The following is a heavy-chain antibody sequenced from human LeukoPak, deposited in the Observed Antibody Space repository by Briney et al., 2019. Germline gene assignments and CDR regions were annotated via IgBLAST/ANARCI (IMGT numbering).Heavy chain of an antibody. Sequence: ASVMVSCTSSAYTLNDYGISWVRQAPGQGLDWVGCITTYNGNRKYAEKFQGRVTMTTDTSTSTYYMEMRSLRSDDTAIYYCARDCSNGVCFPRDYWGQGTQITVST. CDR3: ARDCSNGVCFPRDY. V-gene: IGHV1-18*01. CDR1: AYTLNDYG. D-gene: IGHD2-8*01. J-gene: IGHJ4*02. CDR2: ITTYNGNR.